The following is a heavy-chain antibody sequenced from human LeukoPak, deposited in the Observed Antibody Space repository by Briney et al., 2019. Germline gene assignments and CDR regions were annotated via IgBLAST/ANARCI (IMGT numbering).Heavy chain of an antibody. Sequence: PGGSLRLSCAASGFTFSSYSMNWVRRAPGKGLEWVSSISSSSYIYYADSMKGRFTISRDDAKNSLYLQMNSLRAEDTAVYYCAGLVPAHFWGQGTLVTVSS. D-gene: IGHD2-2*01. CDR3: AGLVPAHF. J-gene: IGHJ4*02. V-gene: IGHV3-21*01. CDR1: GFTFSSYS. CDR2: ISSSSYI.